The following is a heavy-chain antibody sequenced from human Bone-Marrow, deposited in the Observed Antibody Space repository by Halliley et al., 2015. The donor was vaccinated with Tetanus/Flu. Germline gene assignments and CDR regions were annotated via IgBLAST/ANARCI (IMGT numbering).Heavy chain of an antibody. J-gene: IGHJ5*02. Sequence: MGWINGYNGDTRYAQKFQGRVTVTIDTSTSTAYMELGSLRSDDTAIYYCARVGSGWYNNWFDPWGQGTLVTVSS. D-gene: IGHD6-19*01. V-gene: IGHV1-18*01. CDR2: INGYNGDT. CDR3: ARVGSGWYNNWFDP.